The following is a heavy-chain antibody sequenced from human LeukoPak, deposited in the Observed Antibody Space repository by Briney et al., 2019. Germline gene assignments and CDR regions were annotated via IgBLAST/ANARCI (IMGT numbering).Heavy chain of an antibody. J-gene: IGHJ4*02. CDR3: ARDRGYCSSTSCYTFDY. D-gene: IGHD2-2*02. V-gene: IGHV1-8*03. CDR2: MNPNSGNT. Sequence: ASVKVSCKASGYTFTSYDINWVRQATGQGLEWVGWMNPNSGNTGYAQKFQGRVTITRNTSISTAYMELSSLRSEDTAVYYCARDRGYCSSTSCYTFDYWGQGTLVTVSS. CDR1: GYTFTSYD.